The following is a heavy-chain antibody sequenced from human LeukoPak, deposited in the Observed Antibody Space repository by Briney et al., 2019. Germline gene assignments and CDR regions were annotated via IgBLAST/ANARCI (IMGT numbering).Heavy chain of an antibody. CDR3: ARGGLLWFGEFAFDY. D-gene: IGHD3-10*01. V-gene: IGHV3-74*01. CDR2: INCDGSST. Sequence: PGGSLRLSCAASGFTFSSYWMHWVRQAPGKGLVWVSRINCDGSSTSYADSVKGRFTISRDNAKNTLYLQMNSLRAEDTAVYYCARGGLLWFGEFAFDYWGQGTLVSVSS. CDR1: GFTFSSYW. J-gene: IGHJ4*02.